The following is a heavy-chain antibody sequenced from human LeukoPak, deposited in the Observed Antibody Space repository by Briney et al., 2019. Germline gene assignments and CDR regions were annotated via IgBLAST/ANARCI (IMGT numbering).Heavy chain of an antibody. Sequence: GASVKVSCKASGGTFSSYAISWVRQAPGQGLEWMGGIIPIFGTANYAQKFQGRVTITTDESTSTAYMELSSLRSGDTAVYYCARDRTLYGFGEFCFDYWGQGTLVTVSS. CDR2: IIPIFGTA. V-gene: IGHV1-69*05. CDR3: ARDRTLYGFGEFCFDY. CDR1: GGTFSSYA. D-gene: IGHD3-10*01. J-gene: IGHJ4*02.